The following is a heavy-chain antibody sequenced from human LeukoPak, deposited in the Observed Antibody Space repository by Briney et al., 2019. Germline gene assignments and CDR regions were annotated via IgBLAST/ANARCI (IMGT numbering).Heavy chain of an antibody. V-gene: IGHV3-21*01. CDR3: AITVDCRATTDCYSYFHH. Sequence: GGSLRLSCAASGFTFSSYSMNWVRQAPGKGLEWVSSISSSSSYIYYADSVKGRFTISRDNAKDTLYLQVNSLRAEDTAVYYCAITVDCRATTDCYSYFHHWGQGTLVTVSS. CDR2: ISSSSSYI. D-gene: IGHD2-21*02. J-gene: IGHJ1*01. CDR1: GFTFSSYS.